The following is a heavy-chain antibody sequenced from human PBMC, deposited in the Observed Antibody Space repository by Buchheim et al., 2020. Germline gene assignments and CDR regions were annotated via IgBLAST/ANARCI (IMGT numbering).Heavy chain of an antibody. V-gene: IGHV3-23*04. J-gene: IGHJ6*02. CDR3: AKDIEGDQLLFWASRPPENYYYYYGMDV. CDR2: ISGSGGST. D-gene: IGHD2-2*01. CDR1: GFTFSSYA. Sequence: EVQLVESGGGLVQPGGSLRLSCAASGFTFSSYAMSWVRQAPGKGLEWVSAISGSGGSTYYADSVKGRFTISRDNSKNTLYLQMNSLRAEDTAVYYCAKDIEGDQLLFWASRPPENYYYYYGMDVWGQGTT.